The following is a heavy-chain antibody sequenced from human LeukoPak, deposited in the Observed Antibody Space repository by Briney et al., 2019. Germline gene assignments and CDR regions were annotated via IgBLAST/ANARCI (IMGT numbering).Heavy chain of an antibody. V-gene: IGHV1-2*02. CDR1: GYTFTDYY. Sequence: ASVKVSCKASGYTFTDYYMHWVRQAPGQGLEWMGWINPSSGGTNYAQKFQGRVTMTRDTSISTAYMELSSLRSDDTAVYYCARERGYYYGYGWFDPWGQGTLVTVSS. J-gene: IGHJ5*02. CDR3: ARERGYYYGYGWFDP. D-gene: IGHD5-18*01. CDR2: INPSSGGT.